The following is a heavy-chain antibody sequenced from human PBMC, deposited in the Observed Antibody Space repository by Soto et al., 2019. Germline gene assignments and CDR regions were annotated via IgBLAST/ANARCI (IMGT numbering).Heavy chain of an antibody. D-gene: IGHD5-18*01. V-gene: IGHV4-39*01. CDR1: GGSVSRSNCY. CDR2: IYYTGST. Sequence: QLQLQESGPGLVKPSETLSLTCTVSGGSVSRSNCYWGWIRQPPGQGLEWIGSIYYTGSTSYNPSLKRRVNISLATSKNPFSLKLSSMTATDPAVYYCARLGRMDTILGWYYYYAIELWGPGNTVTVSS. CDR3: ARLGRMDTILGWYYYYAIEL. J-gene: IGHJ6*02.